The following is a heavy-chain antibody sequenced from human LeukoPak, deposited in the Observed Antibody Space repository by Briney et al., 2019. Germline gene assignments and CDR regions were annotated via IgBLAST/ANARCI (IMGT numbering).Heavy chain of an antibody. J-gene: IGHJ4*02. CDR3: ANFNSDTAYD. D-gene: IGHD5-18*01. CDR1: GFTFSSYS. Sequence: GGSLRLSCAASGFTFSSYSMNWVRQAPGKGLEWVSYISSSSSTIYYADSVKGRFTISRDNAKNTLYLQMNSLRAEDTAVYYCANFNSDTAYDWGQGTPVTVSS. CDR2: ISSSSSTI. V-gene: IGHV3-48*01.